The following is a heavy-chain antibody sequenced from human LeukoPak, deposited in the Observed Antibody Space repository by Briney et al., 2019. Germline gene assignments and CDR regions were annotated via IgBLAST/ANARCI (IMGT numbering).Heavy chain of an antibody. CDR3: ARPYRGAHQYYYMDF. D-gene: IGHD3-16*01. J-gene: IGHJ6*03. Sequence: SETLSLTCTVSRGSISSSRYYWGWIRQPPGKGLEWIGSIKYGGSAFYNPPLKSRVTVSADTSKNEFSLKLTSVTAADSAVYYCARPYRGAHQYYYMDFWGKGTTVIVSS. CDR2: IKYGGSA. CDR1: RGSISSSRYY. V-gene: IGHV4-39*01.